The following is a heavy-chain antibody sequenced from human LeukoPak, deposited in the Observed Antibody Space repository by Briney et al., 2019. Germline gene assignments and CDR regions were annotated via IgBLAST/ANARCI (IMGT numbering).Heavy chain of an antibody. V-gene: IGHV4-34*01. Sequence: SETLSLTCAVYGGSFSGYYWSWVRQPPGKGLEWIGEINHSGRTNYNPCLKSRATISVDTTKNQFSLKLSSVTAADTAVYYCARGLTYYDILTAYYTFPYFDYWGQGTLVTVSS. CDR3: ARGLTYYDILTAYYTFPYFDY. CDR2: INHSGRT. CDR1: GGSFSGYY. D-gene: IGHD3-9*01. J-gene: IGHJ4*02.